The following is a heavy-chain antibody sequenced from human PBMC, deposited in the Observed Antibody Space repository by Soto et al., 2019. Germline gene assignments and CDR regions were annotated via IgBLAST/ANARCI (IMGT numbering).Heavy chain of an antibody. CDR2: IIPIFGTA. Sequence: SVKVSCKASGGTFSSYAISWVRQAPGQGLEWMGGIIPIFGTANYAQKFQGRVTITADESTSTAYMELSSLRSEDTAVYYCARSLGYCSSTSCYDPYYYGMDVWGQGTTVTVSS. CDR1: GGTFSSYA. D-gene: IGHD2-2*01. J-gene: IGHJ6*02. CDR3: ARSLGYCSSTSCYDPYYYGMDV. V-gene: IGHV1-69*13.